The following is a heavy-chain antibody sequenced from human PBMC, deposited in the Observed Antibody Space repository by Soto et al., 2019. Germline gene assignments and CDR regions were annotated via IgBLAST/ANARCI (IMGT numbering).Heavy chain of an antibody. V-gene: IGHV4-59*01. CDR3: ARVGYCSGGSCLDY. D-gene: IGHD2-15*01. CDR1: GASITNYY. CDR2: ISYSGST. Sequence: ETLSLTCTVSGASITNYYWTWIRQSPGKGLEWIGYISYSGSTNYNPSLKSRVTISVDTSKNQFSLKLSSVTAADTAVYYCARVGYCSGGSCLDYWGQGTLVTVSS. J-gene: IGHJ4*02.